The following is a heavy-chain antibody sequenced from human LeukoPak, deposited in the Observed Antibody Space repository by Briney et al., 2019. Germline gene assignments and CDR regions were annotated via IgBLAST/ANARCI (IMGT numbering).Heavy chain of an antibody. CDR2: ICSSGSTK. J-gene: IGHJ4*02. CDR1: GFTFSSYE. V-gene: IGHV3-48*03. Sequence: PGGSLRLSCAASGFTFSSYELNWVRQAPAKGLAWVSYICSSGSTKYYADSVKGRFIISRDNAKNTLYMQMNSLRAEDTAVYYCAREVRMVRGVYFGYWGQGTLVTVSS. D-gene: IGHD3-10*01. CDR3: AREVRMVRGVYFGY.